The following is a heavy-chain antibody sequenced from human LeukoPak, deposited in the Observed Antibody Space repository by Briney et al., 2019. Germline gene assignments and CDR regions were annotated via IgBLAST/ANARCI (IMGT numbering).Heavy chain of an antibody. CDR3: TRDDTSSRGYSGYDYFDY. V-gene: IGHV3-49*04. CDR1: GFTFGDYA. D-gene: IGHD5-12*01. Sequence: PGGSLRLSCTASGFTFGDYAMSWVRQAPGKGREWVGFIRSKAYGGTTEYAASVKGRFTISRDDSKSIAYLQMNSLKTEDTAVYYCTRDDTSSRGYSGYDYFDYWGQGTLVTVSS. J-gene: IGHJ4*02. CDR2: IRSKAYGGTT.